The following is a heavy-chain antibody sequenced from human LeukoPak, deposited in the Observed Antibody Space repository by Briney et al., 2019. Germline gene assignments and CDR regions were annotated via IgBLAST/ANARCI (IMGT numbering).Heavy chain of an antibody. D-gene: IGHD1/OR15-1a*01. Sequence: SVKVSCKASGGTFSSYAISWVRQAPGQGLEWMGGIIPIFGTANYAQKFQGRVTITTDESTSTAYMELSSLRSEDMAVYYCARSSYNWNNYYYYYYMDVWGKGTTVTVSS. CDR2: IIPIFGTA. V-gene: IGHV1-69*05. CDR3: ARSSYNWNNYYYYYYMDV. J-gene: IGHJ6*03. CDR1: GGTFSSYA.